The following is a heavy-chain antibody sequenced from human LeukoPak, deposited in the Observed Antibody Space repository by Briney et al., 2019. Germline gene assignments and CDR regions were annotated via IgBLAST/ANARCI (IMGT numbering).Heavy chain of an antibody. V-gene: IGHV4-34*01. J-gene: IGHJ3*02. Sequence: PGGSLRLSCAASGFTFSSYWMSWVRQPPGKGLEWIGEINHSGSTNYNPSLKSRVTISVDTSKNQFSLKLSSVTAADTAVYYCARAKGSGYYYASVDAFDIWGQGTMVTVSS. CDR3: ARAKGSGYYYASVDAFDI. D-gene: IGHD3-22*01. CDR2: INHSGST. CDR1: GFTFSSYW.